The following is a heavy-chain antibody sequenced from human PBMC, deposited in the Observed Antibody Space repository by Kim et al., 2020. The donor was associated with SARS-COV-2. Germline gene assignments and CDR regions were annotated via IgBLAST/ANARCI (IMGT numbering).Heavy chain of an antibody. CDR1: GYSFNSFW. V-gene: IGHV5-51*01. D-gene: IGHD2-15*01. CDR2: IYPGDSDT. J-gene: IGHJ4*02. CDR3: VRAIGAAAARSFDY. Sequence: GESLKISCQGSGYSFNSFWIGWVRQMPGKDLERLALIYPGDSDTTYSPSFQGQVTISADKSTNTAYLHWNSLKASDTAMYYCVRAIGAAAARSFDYWGQGTQVTVSS.